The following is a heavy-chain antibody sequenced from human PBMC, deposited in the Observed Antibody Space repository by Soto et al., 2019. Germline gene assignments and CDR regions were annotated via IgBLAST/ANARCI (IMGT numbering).Heavy chain of an antibody. D-gene: IGHD6-19*01. J-gene: IGHJ5*02. V-gene: IGHV1-69*13. CDR1: GGTFSSYA. CDR2: IIPIFGTA. CDR3: ARVAAVAGAAMWFDP. Sequence: SVKVACKASGGTFSSYAISWVRQAPGQGLEWMGGIIPIFGTANYAQKFQGRVTITADESTSTAYMELSSLRSEDTAVYYCARVAAVAGAAMWFDPWGQGTLVTVSS.